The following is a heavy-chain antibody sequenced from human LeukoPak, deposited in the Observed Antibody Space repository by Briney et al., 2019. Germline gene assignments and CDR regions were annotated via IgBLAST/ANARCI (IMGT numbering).Heavy chain of an antibody. CDR3: ARRRGGLGIAARAWFDP. CDR1: GGSFSGYY. V-gene: IGHV4-34*01. CDR2: INHSGST. Sequence: SETLSLTCAVYGGSFSGYYWSWIRQPPGKGLEWIGEINHSGSTNYNPSLKSRVTRSVNTSKNQFSLKLSSVTAADTAVYYCARRRGGLGIAARAWFDPWGQGTLVTVSS. J-gene: IGHJ5*02. D-gene: IGHD6-6*01.